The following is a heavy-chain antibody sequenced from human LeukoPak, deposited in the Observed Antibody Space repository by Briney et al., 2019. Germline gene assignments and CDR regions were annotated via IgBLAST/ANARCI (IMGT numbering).Heavy chain of an antibody. CDR3: TRDFFRDAYNGWFDP. CDR1: GFTVSSNY. CDR2: IYSGGST. Sequence: GGSLRLSCAASGFTVSSNYMSWVRQAPGKGLEWVSVIYSGGSTYYADSVKGRFTISRDNSNNMLYLQMNSLRTEDTAVYYCTRDFFRDAYNGWFDPWGQGTLVTVSS. D-gene: IGHD5-24*01. J-gene: IGHJ5*02. V-gene: IGHV3-66*02.